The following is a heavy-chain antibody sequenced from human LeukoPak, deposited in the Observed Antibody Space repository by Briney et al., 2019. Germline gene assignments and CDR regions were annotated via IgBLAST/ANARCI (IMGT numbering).Heavy chain of an antibody. CDR1: GFAFSASG. D-gene: IGHD3-16*01. Sequence: PGGSLRLSCAASGFAFSASGMHWVRQAPGQGLVWVGFISYDGSDKYYGDSVKGRFTISRDNPKNTLYLQMNSVREEDTAVYYCAKDGWGSERALEDNWGQGTLVTVSS. CDR3: AKDGWGSERALEDN. CDR2: ISYDGSDK. J-gene: IGHJ4*02. V-gene: IGHV3-30*18.